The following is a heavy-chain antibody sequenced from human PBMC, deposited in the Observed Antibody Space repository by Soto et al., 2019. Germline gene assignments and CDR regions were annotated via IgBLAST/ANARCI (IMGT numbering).Heavy chain of an antibody. J-gene: IGHJ6*03. CDR1: GGTFSGYC. CDR2: INHSGST. Sequence: PLEMLSLTCAVYGGTFSGYCWSWIRQPPGKGLEWIGEINHSGSTNYNPSLKSRVTISVDTSKNQFSLKLSSVTAADTAVYYCASLAFVVVPAAMFAYYSYMDVWGKGTTVTVSS. CDR3: ASLAFVVVPAAMFAYYSYMDV. V-gene: IGHV4-34*01. D-gene: IGHD2-2*01.